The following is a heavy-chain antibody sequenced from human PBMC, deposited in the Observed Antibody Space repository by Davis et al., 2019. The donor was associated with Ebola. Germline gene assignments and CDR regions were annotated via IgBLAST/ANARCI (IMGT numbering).Heavy chain of an antibody. J-gene: IGHJ3*02. CDR1: GYTFTELS. Sequence: ASVKVSCKVSGYTFTELSMHWVRQAPGKGLEWMGGFDPEDGETIYAQKFQGRVTMTEDTSTDTAYMELSRLRSDDTAVYYCARGDIAVAGTDAFDIWGQGTMVTVSS. CDR2: FDPEDGET. V-gene: IGHV1-24*01. CDR3: ARGDIAVAGTDAFDI. D-gene: IGHD6-19*01.